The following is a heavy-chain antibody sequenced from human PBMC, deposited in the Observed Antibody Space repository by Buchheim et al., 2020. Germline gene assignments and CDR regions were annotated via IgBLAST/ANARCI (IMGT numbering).Heavy chain of an antibody. CDR2: ISSSSSYI. CDR1: GFTFSSYS. J-gene: IGHJ4*02. V-gene: IGHV3-21*01. CDR3: ARDSPTSYSSSWYSSTGYYFDY. Sequence: EVQLVESGGGLVKPGGSLRLSCAASGFTFSSYSMNWVRQAPGKGLEWVSSISSSSSYIYYADSVKGRFTISSDNAKNSLYLQMNSLRAEDTAVYYCARDSPTSYSSSWYSSTGYYFDYWGQGTL. D-gene: IGHD6-13*01.